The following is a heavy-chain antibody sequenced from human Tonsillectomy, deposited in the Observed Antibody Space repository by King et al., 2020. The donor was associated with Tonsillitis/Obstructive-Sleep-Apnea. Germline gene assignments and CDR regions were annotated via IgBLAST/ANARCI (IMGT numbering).Heavy chain of an antibody. Sequence: VQLQESGPGLVKPSETLSLICTVSGGSISSYYWSWIRQPPGKGLEWIGYIYYTGSTNYNPSLQSRVTISVDTSKNLFYLNLSSVTAADTALYYCARHKVHTSLWTFYFDYWGQGTLVTVSS. CDR3: ARHKVHTSLWTFYFDY. CDR2: IYYTGST. J-gene: IGHJ4*02. D-gene: IGHD5-18*01. V-gene: IGHV4-59*08. CDR1: GGSISSYY.